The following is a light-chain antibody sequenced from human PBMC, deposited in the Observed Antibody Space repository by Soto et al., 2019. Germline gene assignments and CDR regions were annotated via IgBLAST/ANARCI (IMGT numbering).Light chain of an antibody. CDR1: QDIRNY. CDR2: AAS. J-gene: IGKJ1*01. V-gene: IGKV1-39*01. CDR3: QQSYSTPPT. Sequence: DIQMTQSPSSLSASVGDRVTITCRASQDIRNYFNWYQQKPGKAPKLLIYAASSLQSGVPSRFSGSGSGTDFTLTISSLQPEDFATYYCQQSYSTPPTFGQGTKVDIK.